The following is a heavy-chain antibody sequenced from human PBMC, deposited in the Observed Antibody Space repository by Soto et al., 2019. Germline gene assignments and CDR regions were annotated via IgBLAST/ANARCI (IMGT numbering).Heavy chain of an antibody. D-gene: IGHD6-13*01. CDR2: ISGSGGST. V-gene: IGHV3-23*01. CDR1: GFTFSSYA. J-gene: IGHJ3*02. Sequence: GGSLRLSCAASGFTFSSYAMSWVRQAPGKGLEWVSAISGSGGSTYYEDSVKGRFTISRDNSKNTLYLQMNSLRAEDTAVYYWARGMWYSSSLDAFDIWGQGTMVTVSS. CDR3: ARGMWYSSSLDAFDI.